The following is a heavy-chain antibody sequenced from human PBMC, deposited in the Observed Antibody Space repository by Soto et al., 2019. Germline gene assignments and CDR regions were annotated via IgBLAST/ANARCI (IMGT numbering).Heavy chain of an antibody. V-gene: IGHV4-34*01. CDR1: GGSFSGYY. Sequence: SETLSLTCAVYGGSFSGYYWSWIRQPPGKGLEWIGEINHSGSTNYNPSLKSRVTISVDTSKNQFSLKLSSVTAADTAVYYCARASNRGIVVVPAAMGYFQQWGQGTLVNVSS. J-gene: IGHJ1*01. CDR3: ARASNRGIVVVPAAMGYFQQ. D-gene: IGHD2-2*01. CDR2: INHSGST.